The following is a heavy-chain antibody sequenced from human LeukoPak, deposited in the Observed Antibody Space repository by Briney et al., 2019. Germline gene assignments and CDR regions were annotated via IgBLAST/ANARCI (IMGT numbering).Heavy chain of an antibody. CDR2: MNPNSGNT. D-gene: IGHD6-13*01. V-gene: IGHV1-8*01. CDR3: ARLQLVRFEAYYYYMDV. J-gene: IGHJ6*03. CDR1: GYTFTSYD. Sequence: GASVKVSCKASGYTFTSYDINWVRQATGQGLEWMGWMNPNSGNTGYALKFQGRVTMTRNTSISTAYMELSSLRSEDTAVYYCARLQLVRFEAYYYYMDVWGKGTTVTVSS.